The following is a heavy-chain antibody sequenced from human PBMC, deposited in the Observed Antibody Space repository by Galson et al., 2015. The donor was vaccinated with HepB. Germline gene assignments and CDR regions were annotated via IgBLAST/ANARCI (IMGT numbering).Heavy chain of an antibody. CDR1: GFMFNNYA. J-gene: IGHJ6*02. Sequence: SLRLSCAASGFMFNNYAMSWVRQAPGKGLEWVSSTSGGGGSTYYADSVKGRFTMSRDNSKNSLHLQMNSLRVEDTAVYYCAKDGYGNFADYYDYYGTDVWGQGTTVTVSS. CDR2: TSGGGGST. CDR3: AKDGYGNFADYYDYYGTDV. D-gene: IGHD4/OR15-4a*01. V-gene: IGHV3-23*01.